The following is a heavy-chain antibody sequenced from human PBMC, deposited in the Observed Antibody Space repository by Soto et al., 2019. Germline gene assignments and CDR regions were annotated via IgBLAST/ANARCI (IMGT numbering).Heavy chain of an antibody. Sequence: QVQLQESGPGLVKPSETLSLTCTVSGGSISSYYWSWIRQPPGKGLEWIGYIYYSGSTNYNPSLKSRVTIPVDTSKNQFSLKRSSVTAADTAVYYCAREGLTGTIGLYYYYGMDVWGQGTTVTVSS. CDR3: AREGLTGTIGLYYYYGMDV. CDR2: IYYSGST. D-gene: IGHD1-7*01. V-gene: IGHV4-59*01. J-gene: IGHJ6*02. CDR1: GGSISSYY.